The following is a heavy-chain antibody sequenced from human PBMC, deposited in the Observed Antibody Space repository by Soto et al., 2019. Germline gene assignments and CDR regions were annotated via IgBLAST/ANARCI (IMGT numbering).Heavy chain of an antibody. Sequence: ASVKVSCKASGYTFTGYYMHWVRQAPGQGLEWMGWINPNSGGTNYAQKFQGRVTMTRDTSISTAYMELSRLRSADTAVYYCARGPPYSSSWYNWFDPWGQGILVTVSS. D-gene: IGHD6-13*01. CDR2: INPNSGGT. CDR1: GYTFTGYY. J-gene: IGHJ5*02. V-gene: IGHV1-2*02. CDR3: ARGPPYSSSWYNWFDP.